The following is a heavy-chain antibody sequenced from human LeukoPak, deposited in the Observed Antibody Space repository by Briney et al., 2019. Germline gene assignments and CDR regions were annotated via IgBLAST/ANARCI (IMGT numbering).Heavy chain of an antibody. CDR1: SGSISSSY. Sequence: SETLSLTCTVSSGSISSSYWSWIRQPPGKGLEWIGHMYYSGITNYNPSLKSRVTISVDLSKNQLSLKLSSVTAADTAVYYCARVAMTHGYYFDYWGQGTLVTVSS. J-gene: IGHJ4*02. CDR3: ARVAMTHGYYFDY. CDR2: MYYSGIT. D-gene: IGHD2-2*01. V-gene: IGHV4-59*01.